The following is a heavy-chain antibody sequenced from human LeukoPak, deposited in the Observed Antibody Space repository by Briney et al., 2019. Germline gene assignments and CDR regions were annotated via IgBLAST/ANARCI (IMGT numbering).Heavy chain of an antibody. D-gene: IGHD3-22*01. CDR1: GGSVSSGSYY. V-gene: IGHV4-61*01. J-gene: IGHJ4*02. CDR2: VYYSGST. CDR3: AGSYYYDGSGYYHLVY. Sequence: SETLSLTCTVSGGSVSSGSYYWSWIRQPPGKGREWIGYVYYSGSTNYNPSLKSRVTISLDASKNQFSLKLSSVTAADTAVYYCAGSYYYDGSGYYHLVYWGQGTLVTVSP.